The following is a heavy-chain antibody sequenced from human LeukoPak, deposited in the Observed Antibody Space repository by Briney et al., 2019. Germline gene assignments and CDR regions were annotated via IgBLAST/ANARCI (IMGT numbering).Heavy chain of an antibody. CDR2: IDPSDSYT. Sequence: GESLEISCKGSGYSFTSYWITWVRQMPGKGLEWMGRIDPSDSYTNYSPSFQGHVTISADKSISTAYLQWSSLKASDTAMYYCAIKYYYYYGMDVWGQGTTFTVSS. V-gene: IGHV5-10-1*01. J-gene: IGHJ6*02. CDR1: GYSFTSYW. CDR3: AIKYYYYYGMDV.